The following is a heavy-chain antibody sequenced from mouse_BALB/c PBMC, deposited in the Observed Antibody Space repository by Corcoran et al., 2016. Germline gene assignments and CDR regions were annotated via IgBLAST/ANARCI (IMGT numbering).Heavy chain of an antibody. CDR2: INPYNDGT. CDR1: GYTFTSDA. Sequence: EVQLQQSGPELVKPGASVKMSCKASGYTFTSDAMHWVKQKPGQGLEWLGYINPYNDGTKYNEKFKGKATLTSDKSSSTAYMERSSLTSEDSAVYYCAREGDGYYFFAYWGQGTLVTVSA. J-gene: IGHJ3*01. CDR3: AREGDGYYFFAY. D-gene: IGHD2-3*01. V-gene: IGHV1S136*01.